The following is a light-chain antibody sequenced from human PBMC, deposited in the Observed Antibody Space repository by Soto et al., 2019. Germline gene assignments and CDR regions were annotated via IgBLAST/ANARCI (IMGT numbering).Light chain of an antibody. CDR1: QSVNSN. Sequence: EKVMTQSPATLSVXXGXXXTLSCRASQSVNSNLAWYQQKPGQAPRLLLYGASTRATGIPARFSGSASGTEFTLTISILQSEDSAVYYCQQYNDWPLTFGGGTKVDIK. CDR2: GAS. CDR3: QQYNDWPLT. V-gene: IGKV3-15*01. J-gene: IGKJ4*01.